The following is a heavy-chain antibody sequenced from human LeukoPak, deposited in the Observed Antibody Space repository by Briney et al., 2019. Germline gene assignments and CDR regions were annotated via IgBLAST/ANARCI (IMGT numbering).Heavy chain of an antibody. CDR1: GGTFSSYA. CDR2: IIPILGIA. V-gene: IGHV1-69*04. Sequence: SVKVSCKAFGGTFSSYAISWVRQAPGQGLEWMGRIIPILGIANYAQKFQGRVTITADKSTSTAYMELSSLRSEDTAVYYCARDGDYSSSWFIVWGQGTLVTVSS. D-gene: IGHD6-13*01. CDR3: ARDGDYSSSWFIV. J-gene: IGHJ4*02.